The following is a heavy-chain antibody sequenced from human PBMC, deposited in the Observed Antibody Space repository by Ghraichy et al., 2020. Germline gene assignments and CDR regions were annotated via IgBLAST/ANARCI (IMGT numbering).Heavy chain of an antibody. V-gene: IGHV1-2*04. CDR3: ARSPDYGDSFFDY. Sequence: ASVKVSCKVSGYTFIGYFIHWVRQAPGQGLEWMGWINPNSGDTNYAQEFQGWVTITRDTSFSTAYMELSRLRSDDTAVYYCARSPDYGDSFFDYWGQGTLVTVSS. CDR2: INPNSGDT. J-gene: IGHJ4*02. CDR1: GYTFIGYF. D-gene: IGHD4-17*01.